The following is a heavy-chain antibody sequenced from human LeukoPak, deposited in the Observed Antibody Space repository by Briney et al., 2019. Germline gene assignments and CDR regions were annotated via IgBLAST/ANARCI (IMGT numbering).Heavy chain of an antibody. D-gene: IGHD3-16*01. Sequence: SETLSLTCAVSGETFSGYYWSWIRQPPGKGLEWIGEINHSGSTNYNPSLKSRVTISVDTSKNQFSLKLSSVTAADTSVYYCARGPRFNWFDPWGQGTLVTVSS. CDR2: INHSGST. CDR1: GETFSGYY. CDR3: ARGPRFNWFDP. J-gene: IGHJ5*02. V-gene: IGHV4-34*01.